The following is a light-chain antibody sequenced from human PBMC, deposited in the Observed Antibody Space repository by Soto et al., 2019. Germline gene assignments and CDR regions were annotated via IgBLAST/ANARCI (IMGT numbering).Light chain of an antibody. V-gene: IGKV1-39*01. CDR1: QSISIY. CDR3: QQSYSTPIT. J-gene: IGKJ5*01. Sequence: IQLTQYPSSLSVSVGDRVTITCRARQSISIYLNWYQQKPGKAPKLLIYAASSLQSGVPSRFSGSGSGTDFTLTISSLQPQDFATYYCQQSYSTPITFGPGTRLEIK. CDR2: AAS.